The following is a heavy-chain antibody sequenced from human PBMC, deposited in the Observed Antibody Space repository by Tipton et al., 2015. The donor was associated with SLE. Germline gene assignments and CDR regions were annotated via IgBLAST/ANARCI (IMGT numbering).Heavy chain of an antibody. D-gene: IGHD5-18*01. CDR2: ISYSGST. Sequence: TLSLTCTVSGGSISSNYWSWIRQSPGKGLEWIGYISYSGSTNYNPSLKSRVTISLDSSKNQFSLKLSSVTAADTAVYYCAKGYGMGNYYYMDVWGKGTSVIVSS. J-gene: IGHJ6*03. CDR1: GGSISSNY. V-gene: IGHV4-59*01. CDR3: AKGYGMGNYYYMDV.